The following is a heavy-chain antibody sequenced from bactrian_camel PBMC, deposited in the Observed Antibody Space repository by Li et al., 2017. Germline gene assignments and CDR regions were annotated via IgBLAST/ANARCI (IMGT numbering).Heavy chain of an antibody. V-gene: IGHV3S53*01. Sequence: HVQLVESGGGSVQAGGSLRLSCHVSGRTVSGTAMAWFRQAPGKEREGVASIDSKGTTVYGDSVQGQFTISRDNAKNTLYLKMNSLKSEDTGVYYCATSHRPPGRAPQAVGTQVTVS. CDR1: GRTVSGTA. D-gene: IGHD2*01. J-gene: IGHJ4*01. CDR2: IDSKGTT.